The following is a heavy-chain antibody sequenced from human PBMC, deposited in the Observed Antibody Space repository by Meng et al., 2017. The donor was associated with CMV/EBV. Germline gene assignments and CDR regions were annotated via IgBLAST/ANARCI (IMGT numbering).Heavy chain of an antibody. CDR1: GFKRRRYD. D-gene: IGHD1-14*01. Sequence: GFKRRRYDRKWVREDEGKGEERERVKKKERRKKKNGENEKGKNKNSRDKSKNRLYLQMNSLRSEDTAVYYCGRERPGGTFPPEDVWGQGTTVTVSS. V-gene: IGHV3-30*04. CDR2: KKKERRKK. J-gene: IGHJ6*02. CDR3: GRERPGGTFPPEDV.